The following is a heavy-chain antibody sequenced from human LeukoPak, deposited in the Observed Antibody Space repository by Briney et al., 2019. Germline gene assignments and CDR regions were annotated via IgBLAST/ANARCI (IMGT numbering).Heavy chain of an antibody. J-gene: IGHJ4*02. CDR1: GFTFSSHS. V-gene: IGHV3-48*02. CDR2: ISSSSRTI. D-gene: IGHD3-10*01. CDR3: ARDLSSVPTR. Sequence: GGSLRLSCAASGFTFSSHSMNWVRQAPGKGLEWVSYISSSSRTIHYADSVKGRFTTSRDNAKNSLYLQMNSLRDEDTAVYYCARDLSSVPTRWGQGTLVTVSS.